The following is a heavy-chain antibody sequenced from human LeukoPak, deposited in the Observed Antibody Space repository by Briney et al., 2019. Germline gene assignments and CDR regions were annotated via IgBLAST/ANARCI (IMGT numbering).Heavy chain of an antibody. Sequence: GGSLRLSCAASGFTFSSYAMHWVRQAPGKGLEWVAVISYDGSNKYYADSVKGRFTISRDNSKKTLYLQMNSLRAEDTAVYYCAKVSGYSVFDPIDYWGQGTLVTVSS. D-gene: IGHD5/OR15-5a*01. V-gene: IGHV3-30-3*01. CDR1: GFTFSSYA. CDR2: ISYDGSNK. CDR3: AKVSGYSVFDPIDY. J-gene: IGHJ4*02.